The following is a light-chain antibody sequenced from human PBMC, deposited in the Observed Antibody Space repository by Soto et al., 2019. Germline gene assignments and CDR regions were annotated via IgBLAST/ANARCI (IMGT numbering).Light chain of an antibody. Sequence: EIVMTQSPASLSVSPGDGATLSCRARQSVASNVAWYQQKPGQGPRLLIHGASTRAVGVPARFSGSGSGTDSTLTIHSLQSEDFAVYYCQQYHNWPPQYTFGQGTKLQIK. V-gene: IGKV3-15*01. J-gene: IGKJ2*01. CDR2: GAS. CDR1: QSVASN. CDR3: QQYHNWPPQYT.